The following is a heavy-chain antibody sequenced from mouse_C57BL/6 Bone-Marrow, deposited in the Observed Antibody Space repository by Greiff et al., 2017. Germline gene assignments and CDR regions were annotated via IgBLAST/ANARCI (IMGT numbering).Heavy chain of an antibody. Sequence: QVQLQQPGAELVKPGASVKLSCKASGYTFTSYWMQWVKQRPGQGLEWIGEIDPSDSYTNYNQKFKGKATLTVDTSSSTAYMQLSSLTSEDSAVYYCARVYYCGSSPHWGQGTTLTVSS. CDR3: ARVYYCGSSPH. J-gene: IGHJ2*01. CDR1: GYTFTSYW. D-gene: IGHD1-1*01. V-gene: IGHV1-50*01. CDR2: IDPSDSYT.